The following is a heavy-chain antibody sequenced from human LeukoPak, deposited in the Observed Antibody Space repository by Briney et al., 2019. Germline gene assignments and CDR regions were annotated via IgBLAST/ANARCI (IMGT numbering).Heavy chain of an antibody. J-gene: IGHJ4*02. CDR2: NNTTSSYI. V-gene: IGHV3-21*01. CDR1: GFTFRSYS. CDR3: ARGSRDYDGSGGDY. Sequence: NPGGPLTLSCVVSGFTFRSYSMTWLRQARGRGLEWVSSNNTTSSYIHLADSVKGRFHISRDNAQNSLFLEKNSLRAEDTALYYWARGSRDYDGSGGDYWGQGTLVTVSS. D-gene: IGHD3-22*01.